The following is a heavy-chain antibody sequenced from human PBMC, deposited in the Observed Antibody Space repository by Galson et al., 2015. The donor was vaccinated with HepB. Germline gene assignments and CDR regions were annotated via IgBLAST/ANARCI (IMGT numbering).Heavy chain of an antibody. CDR2: MIPMYDTS. CDR1: GGTFHNYA. V-gene: IGHV1-69*06. D-gene: IGHD3-10*01. J-gene: IGHJ4*02. Sequence: SVKVYCKAHGGTFHNYAVSWVRQAPGQGLEWMGGMIPMYDTSHTAQKFQGRVIISADRLTDTAYMELSSLRSEDTAIYYCGRVPLDSGAGSYTDSWGQGTLVTVSS. CDR3: GRVPLDSGAGSYTDS.